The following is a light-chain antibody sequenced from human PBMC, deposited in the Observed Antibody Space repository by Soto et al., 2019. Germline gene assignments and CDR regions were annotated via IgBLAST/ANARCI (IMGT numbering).Light chain of an antibody. CDR3: QRLNSYPRT. V-gene: IGKV1-9*01. CDR2: ATS. J-gene: IGKJ1*01. Sequence: DIQLTQSPSYLSASVGDRVTITCRASQGISRYLAWYQQKPGKAPKLLIYATSTLQSGVPSRFSVSGSGTEFTLTIGSLQPEDFATYYCQRLNSYPRTFGQGTKVEIK. CDR1: QGISRY.